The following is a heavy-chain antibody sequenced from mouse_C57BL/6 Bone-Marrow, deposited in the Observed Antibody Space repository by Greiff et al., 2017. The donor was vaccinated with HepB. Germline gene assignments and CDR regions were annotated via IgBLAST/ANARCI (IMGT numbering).Heavy chain of an antibody. CDR3: ARGALLRSYAMDY. Sequence: VQLKQSGPELVKPGASVKIPCKASGYTFTDYNMDWVKQSHGKSLEWIGDINPNNGGTIYNQKFKGKATLTVDKSSSTAYMELRSLTSEDTAVYYCARGALLRSYAMDYWGQGTSVTVSS. J-gene: IGHJ4*01. CDR1: GYTFTDYN. CDR2: INPNNGGT. D-gene: IGHD1-1*01. V-gene: IGHV1-18*01.